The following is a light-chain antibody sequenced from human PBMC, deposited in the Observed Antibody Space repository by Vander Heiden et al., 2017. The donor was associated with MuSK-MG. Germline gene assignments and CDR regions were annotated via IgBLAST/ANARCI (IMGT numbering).Light chain of an antibody. Sequence: QSVLTQPPSASGTPGQRVTISCSGSRSNIGSNAVNWYQQLPGTAPKLLIYSSTQRPSGVPDRFSASKSGTSVSLAISGLQSDDEADYYCAAWDDSLNGWVIGGGTKLTVL. V-gene: IGLV1-44*01. J-gene: IGLJ3*02. CDR2: SST. CDR3: AAWDDSLNGWV. CDR1: RSNIGSNA.